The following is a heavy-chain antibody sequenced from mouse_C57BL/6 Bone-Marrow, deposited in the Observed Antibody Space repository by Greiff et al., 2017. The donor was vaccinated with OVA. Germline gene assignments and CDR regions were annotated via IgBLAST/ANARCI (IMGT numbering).Heavy chain of an antibody. D-gene: IGHD1-1*01. CDR1: GYTFTSYW. J-gene: IGHJ2*01. CDR3: ARLPLYCSGVDY. V-gene: IGHV1-59*01. Sequence: LQQPGAELVRPGTSVKMSCKASGYTFTSYWMHWVKQRPGQGLEWIGVIAPSDSYTNYNQKFKGKATLTVDTSSSTAYMKLSSLTSEHTAVYYCARLPLYCSGVDYWGQGTTRTVSS. CDR2: IAPSDSYT.